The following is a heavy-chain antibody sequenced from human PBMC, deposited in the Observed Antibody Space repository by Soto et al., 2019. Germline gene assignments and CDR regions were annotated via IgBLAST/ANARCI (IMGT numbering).Heavy chain of an antibody. CDR2: ISGKNGNT. CDR1: GYTFISHG. J-gene: IGHJ6*02. CDR3: ARVSSSIVVVPDYGMDV. V-gene: IGHV1-18*04. D-gene: IGHD2-15*01. Sequence: QVQLVQSGVEVKKPGASVKVSCKASGYTFISHGISWVRQAPGQGLEWMGWISGKNGNTNYAQKLQGRVTLTTDTSTSTAYMGLRSLRSDDTAVYYCARVSSSIVVVPDYGMDVWDQGTTVTVSS.